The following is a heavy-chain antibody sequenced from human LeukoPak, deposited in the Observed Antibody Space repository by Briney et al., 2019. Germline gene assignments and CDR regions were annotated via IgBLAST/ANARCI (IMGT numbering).Heavy chain of an antibody. CDR1: GFTFSSYD. V-gene: IGHV3-13*01. D-gene: IGHD5-24*01. Sequence: PGGSLRLSCAASGFTFSSYDMHWVRQATGKGLEWVSAIGTAGDTYYPGSVKGRFTISRENAKNSLYLQMNSLRAGDTAVYYCARARVEMATIAQYYFDYWGQGTLVTVSS. CDR2: IGTAGDT. J-gene: IGHJ4*02. CDR3: ARARVEMATIAQYYFDY.